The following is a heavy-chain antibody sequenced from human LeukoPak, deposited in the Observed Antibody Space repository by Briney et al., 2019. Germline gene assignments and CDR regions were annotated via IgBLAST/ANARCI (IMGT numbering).Heavy chain of an antibody. J-gene: IGHJ5*02. D-gene: IGHD6-13*01. Sequence: TSETLSLTCTVSGGSISSSSYYWGWIRQPPGKGLEWIGSIYYSGSTYYNPSLKSRVTISVDTSKNQFSLKLSSVTAADTAVYYCAALPGYSSSSNWFDPWGQGTLVTVSS. CDR1: GGSISSSSYY. CDR3: AALPGYSSSSNWFDP. V-gene: IGHV4-39*01. CDR2: IYYSGST.